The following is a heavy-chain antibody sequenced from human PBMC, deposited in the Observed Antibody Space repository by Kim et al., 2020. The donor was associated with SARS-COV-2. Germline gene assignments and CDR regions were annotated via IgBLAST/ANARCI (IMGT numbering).Heavy chain of an antibody. CDR3: ARLNYDTLTGD. J-gene: IGHJ4*02. CDR1: GYTFTEYA. D-gene: IGHD3-9*01. CDR2: INTNTGDP. Sequence: ASVKVSCKASGYTFTEYAMNWVRQATGQGLEWMGWINTNTGDPTYTQGFTGRFVFSLDTSVSTAYLQISSLKAEDTAMYYCARLNYDTLTGDWGQGTLVTVSS. V-gene: IGHV7-4-1*02.